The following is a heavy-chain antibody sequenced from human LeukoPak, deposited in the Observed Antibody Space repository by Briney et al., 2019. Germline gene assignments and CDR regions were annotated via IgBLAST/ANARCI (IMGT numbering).Heavy chain of an antibody. J-gene: IGHJ4*02. CDR3: ARVPSPKPYCGGDCYSPPALFDY. V-gene: IGHV1-2*06. CDR1: GYTFTGYY. D-gene: IGHD2-21*02. CDR2: INPNSGGT. Sequence: ASVKVSCKASGYTFTGYYMHWVRQAPGQGLEWMGRINPNSGGTNYAQKFQGRVTMTRDTSISTAYMELSSLRSEDTAVYYCARVPSPKPYCGGDCYSPPALFDYWGQGTLVTVSS.